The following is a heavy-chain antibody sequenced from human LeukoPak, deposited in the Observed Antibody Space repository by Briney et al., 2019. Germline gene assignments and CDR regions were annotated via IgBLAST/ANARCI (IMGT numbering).Heavy chain of an antibody. Sequence: SETLSLTCTVSGGSISSIFYYWGWIRQPPGKGLEWIGSIYYSGSTYYNPSLKSRVTISVGTSKNQFSLKLSSVTAADTAVYYCARGGSSGWHNWYFDLWGRGTLVTVSS. CDR3: ARGGSSGWHNWYFDL. V-gene: IGHV4-39*07. D-gene: IGHD6-19*01. J-gene: IGHJ2*01. CDR1: GGSISSIFYY. CDR2: IYYSGST.